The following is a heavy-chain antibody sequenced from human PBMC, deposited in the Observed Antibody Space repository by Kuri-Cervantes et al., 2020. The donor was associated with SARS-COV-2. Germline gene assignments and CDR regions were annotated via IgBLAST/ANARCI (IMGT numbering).Heavy chain of an antibody. J-gene: IGHJ4*02. Sequence: GGSLRLSCAASGFTFSSYAMSWVRQAPGKGLEWVSVIYSGGSSTYYADSLKGRFTISRDNSKNTQYLQMNSLRAEDTAVYYCAKGGLDSGWGYWGQGTLVTVSS. CDR3: AKGGLDSGWGY. CDR1: GFTFSSYA. V-gene: IGHV3-23*03. D-gene: IGHD6-19*01. CDR2: IYSGGSST.